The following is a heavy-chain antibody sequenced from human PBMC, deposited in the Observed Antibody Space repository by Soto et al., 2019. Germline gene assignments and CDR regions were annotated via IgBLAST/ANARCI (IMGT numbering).Heavy chain of an antibody. D-gene: IGHD1-1*01. Sequence: QVQLVESGGGVVQPGRSLRLSCAASGFTFSSYGMHWVRQAPGKGLEWVAVISYDGSNKYYADSVKGRFTISRDNSKNTLYLQMNSLRAEDTAVYYCAKDRCWNDHHFDYWGQGTLVTVSS. J-gene: IGHJ4*02. V-gene: IGHV3-30*18. CDR3: AKDRCWNDHHFDY. CDR2: ISYDGSNK. CDR1: GFTFSSYG.